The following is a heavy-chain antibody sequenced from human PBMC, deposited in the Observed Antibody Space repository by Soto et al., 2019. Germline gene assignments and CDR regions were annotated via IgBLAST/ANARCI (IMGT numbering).Heavy chain of an antibody. CDR3: ARGVGATSFNY. D-gene: IGHD1-26*01. CDR2: IYYSGSN. J-gene: IGHJ4*01. CDR1: VVSISSGSYY. V-gene: IGHV4-31*03. Sequence: QVQLQESGPGLVKPSQTLSLTCTVSVVSISSGSYYWSGIRQPPGKGLEWIGYIYYSGSNYYNPPPKSRVTISVDPSKKQVSLKLSSVTAADTAVYYCARGVGATSFNYRGHGTLVTVSS.